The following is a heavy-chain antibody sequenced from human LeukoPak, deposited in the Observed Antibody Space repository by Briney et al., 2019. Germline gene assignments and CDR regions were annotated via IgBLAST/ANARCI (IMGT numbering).Heavy chain of an antibody. CDR1: GGSISSYY. J-gene: IGHJ4*02. CDR3: ARTIHYDFWSGYSRNYFDY. V-gene: IGHV4-4*07. CDR2: IYTSGST. Sequence: SETLSLTCSVSGGSISSYYWSWIRQPAGKGLEWIGRIYTSGSTNYNPSLKSRVTMSVDTSKNQFSLKLSSVTAADTAVYYCARTIHYDFWSGYSRNYFDYWGQGTLVTVSS. D-gene: IGHD3-3*01.